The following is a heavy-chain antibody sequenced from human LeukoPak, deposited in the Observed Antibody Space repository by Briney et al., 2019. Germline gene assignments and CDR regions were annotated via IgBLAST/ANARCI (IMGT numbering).Heavy chain of an antibody. CDR1: GFTFSSYS. CDR3: ARDAVTQPRSDISGYYPPYPFDY. V-gene: IGHV3-21*01. CDR2: ISTTSSYI. J-gene: IGHJ4*02. Sequence: PGGSLRPSCAASGFTFSSYSINWVRQAERKGREWVSSISTTSSYIYYADSVKGRFTISRDNAKNSLYLQMNILRAEDTAVYYCARDAVTQPRSDISGYYPPYPFDYWGQGTLVTVSS. D-gene: IGHD3-22*01.